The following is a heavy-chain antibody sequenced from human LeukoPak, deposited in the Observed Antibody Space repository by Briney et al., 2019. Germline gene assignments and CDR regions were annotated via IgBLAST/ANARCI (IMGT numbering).Heavy chain of an antibody. CDR3: AREILAPGKTHDY. Sequence: GGSLRLSCAASGFTFSNYAMGWVRQVPGKGLVWVSRINDDGSATFYADSVKGRFTISRDNAKNTLFLQINSLRAEDTAVYYCAREILAPGKTHDYWGQGTLVTVSS. CDR1: GFTFSNYA. CDR2: INDDGSAT. V-gene: IGHV3-74*01. J-gene: IGHJ4*02.